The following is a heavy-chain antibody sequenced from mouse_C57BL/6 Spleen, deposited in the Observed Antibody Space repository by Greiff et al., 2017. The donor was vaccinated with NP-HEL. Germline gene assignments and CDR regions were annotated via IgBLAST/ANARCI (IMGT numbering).Heavy chain of an antibody. J-gene: IGHJ2*01. CDR2: IWSGGST. D-gene: IGHD1-1*01. CDR1: GFSLTSYG. CDR3: ARNRGLRYPFDY. Sequence: QVQLQQSGPGLVQPSQSLSITCTVSGFSLTSYGVHWVRQSPGKGLEWLGVIWSGGSTDYNAAFISRLSISKDNSKSQVFFKMNSLQADDTAIYYCARNRGLRYPFDYWGQGTTLTVSS. V-gene: IGHV2-2*01.